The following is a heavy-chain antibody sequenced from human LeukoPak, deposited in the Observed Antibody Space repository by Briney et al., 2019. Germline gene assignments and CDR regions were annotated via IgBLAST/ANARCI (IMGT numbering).Heavy chain of an antibody. J-gene: IGHJ5*02. CDR3: ARGTVTTQAPWFDP. D-gene: IGHD4-17*01. V-gene: IGHV1-2*02. CDR1: GYTFTDYY. Sequence: ASVKVSCKASGYTFTDYYMHWVRQAPGQGLEWMGWINPNSGDTYYAPKFQGRVTMTTDTSTSTAYMELRSLRSDDTAVYYCARGTVTTQAPWFDPWGQGTLVTVSS. CDR2: INPNSGDT.